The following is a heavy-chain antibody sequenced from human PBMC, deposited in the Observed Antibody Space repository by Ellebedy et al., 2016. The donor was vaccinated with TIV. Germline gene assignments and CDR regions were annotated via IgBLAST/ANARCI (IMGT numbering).Heavy chain of an antibody. D-gene: IGHD1-26*01. CDR3: ARDREPPYGMDV. CDR1: GDSIGSFS. Sequence: MPSETLSLTCTVSGDSIGSFSWSWIRQPPGRGLQWIGYISDSGSTNYNPSLKSRVTISVDTSKNQFSLKLSPATAADTAAYFCARDREPPYGMDVWGQGTTVTVSS. V-gene: IGHV4-59*01. J-gene: IGHJ6*02. CDR2: ISDSGST.